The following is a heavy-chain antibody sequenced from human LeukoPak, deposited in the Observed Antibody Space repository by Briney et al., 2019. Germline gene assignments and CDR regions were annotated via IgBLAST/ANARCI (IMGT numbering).Heavy chain of an antibody. V-gene: IGHV4-59*01. CDR3: ARAAGVPVAFDI. CDR1: GGSISTYY. J-gene: IGHJ3*02. Sequence: KPSETLSLTCTVSGGSISTYYWCWIRQPPGKGLEWIGYIYYSGSTNYNPSLKSRVTISVDTSKNQFSLKLSSVTAADTAVYYCARAAGVPVAFDIWGQGTMVTVSS. D-gene: IGHD2-8*01. CDR2: IYYSGST.